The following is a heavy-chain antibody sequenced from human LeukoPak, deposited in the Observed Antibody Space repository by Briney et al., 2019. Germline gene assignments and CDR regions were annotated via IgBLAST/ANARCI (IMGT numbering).Heavy chain of an antibody. CDR1: GFTFSSYA. CDR2: ISYDGSNK. Sequence: PGRSLRVSCAASGFTFSSYARPWVRQAPGKGLEWVAVISYDGSNKYYADSVKGRFTISRDNSKNTLYLQMNSLRAEDTAVYYCAKDSGYCSSTSCWGQGTTVTVSS. D-gene: IGHD2-2*01. J-gene: IGHJ6*02. V-gene: IGHV3-30-3*01. CDR3: AKDSGYCSSTSC.